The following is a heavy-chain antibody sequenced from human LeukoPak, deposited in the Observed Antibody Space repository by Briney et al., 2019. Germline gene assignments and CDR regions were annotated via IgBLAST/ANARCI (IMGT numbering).Heavy chain of an antibody. CDR2: ISYDGSNK. J-gene: IGHJ6*02. CDR1: GFTFSSYA. Sequence: GGSLRLSCAASGFTFSSYAMHWVRQAPGKGLEWVAVISYDGSNKHYADSVKGRFTISRDNSKNTLYLQMNSLRAEDTAVYYCARDHDDYGGNSYRRGYYGLDVWGQGTTVTVSS. V-gene: IGHV3-30*04. D-gene: IGHD4-23*01. CDR3: ARDHDDYGGNSYRRGYYGLDV.